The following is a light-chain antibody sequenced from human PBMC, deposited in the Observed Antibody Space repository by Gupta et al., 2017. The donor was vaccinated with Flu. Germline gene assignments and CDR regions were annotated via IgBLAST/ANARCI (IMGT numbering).Light chain of an antibody. CDR2: DNN. CDR3: APFDSSRSSVV. CDR1: SSNVGSNY. V-gene: IGLV1-51*01. Sequence: KFTISCSGSSSNVGSNYGSWYRQLPGTAPNLLIYDNNRRPSGIPDRFSGSKSGTSATLIITGLQTGEEADYYCAPFDSSRSSVVFGGGTKLTVL. J-gene: IGLJ2*01.